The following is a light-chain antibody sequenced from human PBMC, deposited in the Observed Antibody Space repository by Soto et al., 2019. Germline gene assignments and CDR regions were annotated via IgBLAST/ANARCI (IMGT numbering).Light chain of an antibody. CDR2: DVT. Sequence: QSALTQPASVSGSPGQSITISCTGTSSDVGGYNYVSWYQQHPDNAPKLMTYDVTNRPSGGSNRFSGSKSCNTASLTIYGIQAEDEDDYYCSSYTRSSTLVVFGGGTKLTVL. J-gene: IGLJ2*01. CDR3: SSYTRSSTLVV. CDR1: SSDVGGYNY. V-gene: IGLV2-14*01.